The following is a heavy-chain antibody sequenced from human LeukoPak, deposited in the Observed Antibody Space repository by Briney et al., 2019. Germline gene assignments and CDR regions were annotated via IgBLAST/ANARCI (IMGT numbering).Heavy chain of an antibody. CDR3: AKVKAAALDY. Sequence: VGSLRLSCAASGFTSSRYAMSWVRQAPGKGGEWVSAISGSGGSTYYADSVKGRFTISRDNAKNTLYLQMNSQRAEDTAVYYCAKVKAAALDYWGKGTLVTVSS. D-gene: IGHD6-13*01. CDR2: ISGSGGST. CDR1: GFTSSRYA. V-gene: IGHV3-23*01. J-gene: IGHJ4*02.